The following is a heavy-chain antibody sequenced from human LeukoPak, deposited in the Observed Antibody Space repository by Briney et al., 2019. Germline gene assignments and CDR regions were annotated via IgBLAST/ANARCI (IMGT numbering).Heavy chain of an antibody. J-gene: IGHJ6*03. CDR3: ARTEESGYSYRYFGYYYYMDV. D-gene: IGHD5-18*01. CDR1: GYTFTSYD. CDR2: INPNSGGT. Sequence: ASVKVSCKASGYTFTSYDINWVRQATGQGLEWMGWINPNSGGTNYAQKFQGRVTMTRDTSISTAYMELSRLRSDDTAVYYCARTEESGYSYRYFGYYYYMDVWGKGTTVTVSS. V-gene: IGHV1-2*02.